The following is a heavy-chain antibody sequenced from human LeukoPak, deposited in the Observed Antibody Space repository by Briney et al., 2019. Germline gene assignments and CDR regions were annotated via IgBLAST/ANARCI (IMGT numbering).Heavy chain of an antibody. J-gene: IGHJ5*02. Sequence: ASVKVSCKASGYTFTSYGISWVRQAPGQGLEWMGWISAYNGNTNYAQKLQGRVTMTTDTSTSTAYMELRSLRSDDTAVYYCARVSRSGWIQLWQTASWFDPWGQGTLVTVSS. V-gene: IGHV1-18*01. CDR2: ISAYNGNT. CDR3: ARVSRSGWIQLWQTASWFDP. CDR1: GYTFTSYG. D-gene: IGHD5-18*01.